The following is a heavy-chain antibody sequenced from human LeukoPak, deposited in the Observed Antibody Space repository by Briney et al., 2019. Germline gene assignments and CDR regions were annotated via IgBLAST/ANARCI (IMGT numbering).Heavy chain of an antibody. D-gene: IGHD2-21*02. Sequence: PSETLSLTCTVSGGSISSYYMSWIRQAPGKGLEWVSYISSSGSTIYYADSVKGRFTISRDNAKSSLYLQMNSLRAEDTAVYYCARDRRVVVTAVPDAFDIWGQGTMVTVSS. V-gene: IGHV3-11*01. CDR1: GGSISSYY. CDR3: ARDRRVVVTAVPDAFDI. J-gene: IGHJ3*02. CDR2: ISSSGSTI.